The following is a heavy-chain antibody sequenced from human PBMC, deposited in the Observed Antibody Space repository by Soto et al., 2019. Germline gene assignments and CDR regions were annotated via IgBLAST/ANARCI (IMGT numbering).Heavy chain of an antibody. CDR2: IYPGDSDT. Sequence: GESLKISCKGSGYSFTSYWIGWVRQMPGKGLEWMGIIYPGDSDTRYSPSFQGQVTISADKSISTAYLEWSSLKASDTAMYYCARRGDHDLYGIAVAGLDYWGQGTLVTVSS. D-gene: IGHD6-19*01. J-gene: IGHJ4*02. V-gene: IGHV5-51*01. CDR3: ARRGDHDLYGIAVAGLDY. CDR1: GYSFTSYW.